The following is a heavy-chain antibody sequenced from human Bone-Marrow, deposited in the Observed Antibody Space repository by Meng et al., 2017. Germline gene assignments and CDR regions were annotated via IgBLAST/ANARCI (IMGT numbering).Heavy chain of an antibody. D-gene: IGHD4-17*01. Sequence: GESLKISCAASGFTFSSYWMSWVRQAPGKGLEWVANIKQDGSEKYYADSVKGRFTISRDNAKNSLYLQMNSLRAEDTALYYCATATVTTLDSYGMDVWGQGTTVTVSS. CDR2: IKQDGSEK. V-gene: IGHV3-7*03. J-gene: IGHJ6*02. CDR3: ATATVTTLDSYGMDV. CDR1: GFTFSSYW.